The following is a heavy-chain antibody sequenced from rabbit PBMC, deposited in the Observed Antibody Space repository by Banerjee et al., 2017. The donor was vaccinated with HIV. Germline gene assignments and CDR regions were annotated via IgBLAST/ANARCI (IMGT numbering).Heavy chain of an antibody. D-gene: IGHD6-1*01. Sequence: QSLEESGGDLVKPGASLTLTCTVSGFSFSSSYYMCWVRQAPGKGLEWIACIYAGSSGSTYYASWAKGRFTISKTSSTTVTLQMTSLTAADTATYFCARVSYAGYAGYGYAGAFDPWGQGTLVTVS. CDR3: ARVSYAGYAGYGYAGAFDP. CDR2: IYAGSSGST. J-gene: IGHJ2*01. CDR1: GFSFSSSYY. V-gene: IGHV1S40*01.